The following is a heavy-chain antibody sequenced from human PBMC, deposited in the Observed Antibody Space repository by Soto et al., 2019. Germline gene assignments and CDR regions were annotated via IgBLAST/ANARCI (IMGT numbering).Heavy chain of an antibody. CDR3: ARRLSTRDFYYYMDV. V-gene: IGHV1-8*01. D-gene: IGHD3-10*01. CDR1: GYTFTTYD. Sequence: QVQLVQSGAEVKKPGASVKVSCKTSGYTFTTYDIIWVRQATGQGLEWMGWMNPNSGNTGSARKFQGRVIMTRNTSINTAYMELSSLRSDDTAVYYCARRLSTRDFYYYMDVWGKGTTVTVSS. J-gene: IGHJ6*03. CDR2: MNPNSGNT.